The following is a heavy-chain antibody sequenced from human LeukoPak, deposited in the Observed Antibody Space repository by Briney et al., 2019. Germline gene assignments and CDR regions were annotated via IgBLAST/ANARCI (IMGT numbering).Heavy chain of an antibody. CDR2: INPSGGST. CDR1: GYTFTSYY. D-gene: IGHD3-3*01. V-gene: IGHV1-46*01. Sequence: ASVKVSCKASGYTFTSYYMHWVRQAPGQGLEWMGIINPSGGSTSYAQKFQGRVTMTRDTSTSTVYMELSSLRSEDTAVYYCARGPRWEWLSNDAFDIWGQGTMVTVSS. CDR3: ARGPRWEWLSNDAFDI. J-gene: IGHJ3*02.